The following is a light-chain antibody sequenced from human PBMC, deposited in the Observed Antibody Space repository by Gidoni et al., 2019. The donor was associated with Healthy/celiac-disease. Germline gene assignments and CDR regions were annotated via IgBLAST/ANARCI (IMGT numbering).Light chain of an antibody. CDR2: AAS. CDR3: QQSYSTPRT. V-gene: IGKV1-39*01. Sequence: DIHITQSPSSLSASVGDRVTITCRATQSISSYLNWYQQKPGKAPKLLIYAASRLQSGVPSRFSGSGSVTDFTMTISSLQPEDFATYYCQQSYSTPRTFGGATKVEIK. J-gene: IGKJ4*01. CDR1: QSISSY.